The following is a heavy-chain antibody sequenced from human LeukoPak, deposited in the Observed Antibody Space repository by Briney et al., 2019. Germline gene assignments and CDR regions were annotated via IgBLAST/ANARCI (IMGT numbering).Heavy chain of an antibody. CDR1: GFTFSSYS. D-gene: IGHD5-24*01. V-gene: IGHV3-48*02. CDR2: ISSSSSSI. J-gene: IGHJ6*02. Sequence: GGSLRLSCAASGFTFSSYSINWVRQAPGKGLEWVSYISSSSSSIYYADSVKGRFTISRDNARNSLYLQMNSLRDEDTAVYYCARDAGLRDGYNYYYYGMDVWGQGTTVTVSS. CDR3: ARDAGLRDGYNYYYYGMDV.